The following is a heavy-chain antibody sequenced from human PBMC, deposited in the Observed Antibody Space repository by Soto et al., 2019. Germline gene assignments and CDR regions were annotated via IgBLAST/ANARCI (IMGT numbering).Heavy chain of an antibody. CDR1: GGSISSDY. J-gene: IGHJ5*02. V-gene: IGHV4-59*01. CDR2: VYHSWST. CDR3: ARFGTSPNGNWFDP. D-gene: IGHD3-10*01. Sequence: SETLSLTCTVSGGSISSDYWNWIRQPLGKGLEWIGYVYHSWSTKYNPSLKSRVTISLDTSKNQLSLKLSSVTAADTAVYYCARFGTSPNGNWFDPWGQGTLVTVSS.